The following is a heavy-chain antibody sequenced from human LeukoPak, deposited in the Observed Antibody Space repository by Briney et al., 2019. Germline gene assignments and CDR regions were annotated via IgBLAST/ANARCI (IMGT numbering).Heavy chain of an antibody. V-gene: IGHV4-39*07. J-gene: IGHJ4*02. CDR1: GGSISSSSYY. Sequence: SETLSLTCTVSGGSISSSSYYWGWIRQPPGKGLEWIGSIYYSGSTYYNPSLKSRVTISVDTSKNQFSLKLSSVTAADTAVYYCATQLEPSRTGSSYFDYWGQGTLVTVSS. CDR3: ATQLEPSRTGSSYFDY. D-gene: IGHD1-1*01. CDR2: IYYSGST.